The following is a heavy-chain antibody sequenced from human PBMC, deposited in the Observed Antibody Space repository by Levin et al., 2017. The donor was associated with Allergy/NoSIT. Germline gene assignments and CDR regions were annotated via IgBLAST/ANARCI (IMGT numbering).Heavy chain of an antibody. J-gene: IGHJ6*02. CDR1: GFTVSSNY. CDR2: IYSGGST. V-gene: IGHV3-53*01. CDR3: AKGTYNWNDVPYYYYGMDV. D-gene: IGHD1-1*01. Sequence: AGGSLRLSCAASGFTVSSNYMSWVRQAPGKGLEWVSVIYSGGSTYYADSVKGRFTISRDNSKNTLYLQMNSLRADDTAVYYCAKGTYNWNDVPYYYYGMDVWGQGTTVTVSS.